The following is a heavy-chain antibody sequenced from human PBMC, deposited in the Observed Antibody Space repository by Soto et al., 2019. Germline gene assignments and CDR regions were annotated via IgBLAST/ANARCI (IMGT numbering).Heavy chain of an antibody. CDR3: ARDDAWFDP. V-gene: IGHV1-2*02. CDR2: IHPNSGDT. D-gene: IGHD2-8*01. CDR1: GYTFTDHY. J-gene: IGHJ5*02. Sequence: ASVKVSCKTSGYTFTDHYINWVRQAPGQGPEYMGWIHPNSGDTKYTQRFQGRVTMTRDTSISTAYMELRSLRSDDTAVYYCARDDAWFDPWGQGTLVTVSS.